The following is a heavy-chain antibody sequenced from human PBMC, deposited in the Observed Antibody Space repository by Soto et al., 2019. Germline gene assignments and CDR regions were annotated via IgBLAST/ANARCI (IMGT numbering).Heavy chain of an antibody. CDR3: ARVHRSGYRFPRYNWFDP. CDR1: GGSFGGYY. D-gene: IGHD3-22*01. CDR2: INHSGST. Sequence: QVQLQQWGAGLLKPSETLSLTCAVYGGSFGGYYWSWIRQPPGKGLEWIGEINHSGSTNYNPSLKSRVTISVDTSKNQFSLKLSSVTAADTAVYYCARVHRSGYRFPRYNWFDPWGQGTLVTVSS. J-gene: IGHJ5*02. V-gene: IGHV4-34*01.